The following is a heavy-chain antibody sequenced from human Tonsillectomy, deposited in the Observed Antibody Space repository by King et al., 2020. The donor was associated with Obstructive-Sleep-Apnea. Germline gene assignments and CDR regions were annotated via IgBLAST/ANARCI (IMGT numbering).Heavy chain of an antibody. CDR3: ARPLYDGGAFDI. V-gene: IGHV4-31*03. D-gene: IGHD2-15*01. Sequence: LQLQESGPGLVKPSQTLSLTCTVSGSSINSGDHYWGWMRQHPGKGLEWIGYIYNSGNTYYNPSLKSRVSISVDTSKNQVSLWLSSLTAADTAVYYCARPLYDGGAFDIRGQGKLVTVSS. J-gene: IGHJ3*02. CDR2: IYNSGNT. CDR1: GSSINSGDHY.